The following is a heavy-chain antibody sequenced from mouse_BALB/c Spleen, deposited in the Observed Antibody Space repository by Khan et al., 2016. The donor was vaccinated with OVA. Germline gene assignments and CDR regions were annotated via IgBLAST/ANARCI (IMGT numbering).Heavy chain of an antibody. J-gene: IGHJ1*01. CDR1: GYTFTNYG. V-gene: IGHV9-1*02. D-gene: IGHD1-1*01. CDR3: ARIGSYGNSDV. Sequence: QIQLVQSGPELKKPGETVKISCKASGYTFTNYGMNWVKQAPGKGLKWMGWINTYTGEPTYADDFKGRFAFSLETSASTAYLQINNLKNEDMATYFCARIGSYGNSDVWGAGTTVTVSS. CDR2: INTYTGEP.